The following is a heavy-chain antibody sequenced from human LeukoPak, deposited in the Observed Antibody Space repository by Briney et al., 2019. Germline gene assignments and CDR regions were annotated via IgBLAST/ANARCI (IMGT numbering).Heavy chain of an antibody. J-gene: IGHJ4*02. D-gene: IGHD3-16*01. CDR1: GYTFSGYY. Sequence: ASVKVSCKASGYTFSGYYVHWVRQAPGQGLEWMGWINPNTGATNYAQKFQGRVTMTTDTSTRTAYMELSSLRSEDTAVYYCARDNDSRDPPHFDYWGQGTLVTVSS. CDR3: ARDNDSRDPPHFDY. V-gene: IGHV1-2*02. CDR2: INPNTGAT.